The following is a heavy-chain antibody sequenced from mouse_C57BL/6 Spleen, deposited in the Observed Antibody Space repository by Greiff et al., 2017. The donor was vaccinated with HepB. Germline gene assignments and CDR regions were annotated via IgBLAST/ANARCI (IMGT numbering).Heavy chain of an antibody. J-gene: IGHJ2*01. D-gene: IGHD3-2*02. Sequence: QVQLQQPGAELVKPGASVKLSCKASGYTFTSYWMQWVKQRPGQGLEWIGEIDPSDSYTNYNQKFKGKATLTVDTSSSTAYMQLSSLTSEDSAVYYCARSRQLRPYYFDYWGKGTTLPVSS. CDR2: IDPSDSYT. V-gene: IGHV1-50*01. CDR3: ARSRQLRPYYFDY. CDR1: GYTFTSYW.